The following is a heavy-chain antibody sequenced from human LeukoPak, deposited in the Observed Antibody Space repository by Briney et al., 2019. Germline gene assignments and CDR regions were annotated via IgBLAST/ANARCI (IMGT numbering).Heavy chain of an antibody. J-gene: IGHJ4*02. V-gene: IGHV3-48*02. CDR1: GFTFSTYT. Sequence: PGGSLRLSCAASGFTFSTYTMNWVRQAREKGLEWVSTVSDSRDVHYSDSVKGRFTISRDNARNSLYLQMNSLRDEDTAVYYCTRDGLHTAHFDYWGQGTLVTVSS. CDR3: TRDGLHTAHFDY. D-gene: IGHD5-18*01. CDR2: VSDSRDV.